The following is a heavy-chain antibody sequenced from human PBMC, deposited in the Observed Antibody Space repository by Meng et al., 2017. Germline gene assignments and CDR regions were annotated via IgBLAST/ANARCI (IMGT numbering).Heavy chain of an antibody. CDR1: VCPISSRNW. V-gene: IGHV4-4*02. J-gene: IGHJ4*02. Sequence: QVRAQESGRGRSKPSGTLSLPFAVSVCPISSRNWWSWVRQPPGKGLEWIGEIYHSGSTNYNPSLKSRVTISVDKSKNQFSLKLSSVTAADTAVYYCVRVVAATTLFLDYWGQGTLVTVSS. CDR2: IYHSGST. CDR3: VRVVAATTLFLDY. D-gene: IGHD2-15*01.